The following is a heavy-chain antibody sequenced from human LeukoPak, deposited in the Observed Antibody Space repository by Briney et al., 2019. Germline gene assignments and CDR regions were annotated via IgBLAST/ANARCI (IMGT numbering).Heavy chain of an antibody. J-gene: IGHJ4*02. CDR2: IKSDGSST. CDR3: AMSRTFDY. V-gene: IGHV3-74*01. Sequence: GESLRLSCAASGFTFSSYWMHWVRQAPGKGLVWVSRIKSDGSSTSYADSVKGRFTISRDNAKNTVYLQMNSLRAEDTAVYYCAMSRTFDYWGQGTLVTVSS. CDR1: GFTFSSYW.